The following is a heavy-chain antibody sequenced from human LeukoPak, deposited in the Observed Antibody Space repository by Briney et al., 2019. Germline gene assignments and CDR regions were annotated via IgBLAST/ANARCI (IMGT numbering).Heavy chain of an antibody. CDR1: GFTVSRSY. D-gene: IGHD1-1*01. Sequence: PGGSLRLSCAASGFTVSRSYMSWVRQAPGKGLEWVSVSYSGGDTYYPDSVKGRFTVSRDNPKKTVYLQMNSLRAEDTAVYFCARSPVLDRNDWSFADWGQGTLVTVSS. CDR3: ARSPVLDRNDWSFAD. CDR2: SYSGGDT. V-gene: IGHV3-53*01. J-gene: IGHJ4*02.